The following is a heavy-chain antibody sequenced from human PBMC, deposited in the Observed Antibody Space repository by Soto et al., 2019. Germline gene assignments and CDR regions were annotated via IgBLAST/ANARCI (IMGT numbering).Heavy chain of an antibody. Sequence: GGSMSLSCAASGFSLSSYWMSWVRQAPGKGPEWVAIVSSDGRDKTYADSVKGRFTISRDNAENSLFLQMNSLRADDTAVYYCARDDRYSSPFDYWGQGALVTVSS. V-gene: IGHV3-7*01. D-gene: IGHD3-16*02. CDR3: ARDDRYSSPFDY. J-gene: IGHJ4*02. CDR2: VSSDGRDK. CDR1: GFSLSSYW.